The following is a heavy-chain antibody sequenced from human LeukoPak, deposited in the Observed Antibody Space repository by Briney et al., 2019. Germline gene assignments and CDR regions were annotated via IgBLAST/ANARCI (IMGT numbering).Heavy chain of an antibody. D-gene: IGHD4-17*01. CDR2: IYYSGST. CDR1: GGSISSSSYY. J-gene: IGHJ6*03. CDR3: ARLFYGDYFSYYYYYMDV. Sequence: PSETLSLTCTVSGGSISSSSYYWGWIRQPPGKGLEWIGSIYYSGSTYYNPSLKSRVTISVDTSKNQFSLKLSSVTAADTAVYYCARLFYGDYFSYYYYYMDVWGKGTTVTISS. V-gene: IGHV4-39*01.